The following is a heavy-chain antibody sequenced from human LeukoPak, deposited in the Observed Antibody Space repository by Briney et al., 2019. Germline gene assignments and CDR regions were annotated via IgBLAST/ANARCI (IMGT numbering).Heavy chain of an antibody. Sequence: GGPLLLSGAASGFTFSSYAMNGVRPAPGKGLEWVAGISSGDRTFHAESVRGRFTTSSDKSKDTLYLQMNSLRAEDTAVYYCAKDATASPYFHWFDNWGQGTQVSVSS. CDR1: GFTFSSYA. CDR3: AKDATASPYFHWFDN. J-gene: IGHJ4*02. V-gene: IGHV3-23*01. D-gene: IGHD3-9*01. CDR2: ISSGDRT.